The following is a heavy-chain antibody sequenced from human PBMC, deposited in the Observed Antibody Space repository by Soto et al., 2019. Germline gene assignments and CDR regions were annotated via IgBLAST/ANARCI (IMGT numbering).Heavy chain of an antibody. CDR1: GYTFTSYA. D-gene: IGHD2-15*01. CDR3: ARGPGGPDGPGNY. V-gene: IGHV1-3*01. CDR2: INAGNGNR. J-gene: IGHJ4*02. Sequence: ASVKVSCKASGYTFTSYAMHWVRQAPGQRLEWMGWINAGNGNRKYSQKFQGRVTITRDTSASTAYMELSSLRSEDTAVYYCARGPGGPDGPGNYWGQGTLVTVSS.